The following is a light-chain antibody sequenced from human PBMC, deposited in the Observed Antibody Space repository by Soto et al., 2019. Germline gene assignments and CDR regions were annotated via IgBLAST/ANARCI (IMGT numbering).Light chain of an antibody. Sequence: EIVLTQSPATLYLSPQERATLSCTASQSVSSYFAWYQHKPGQAPRLLIYDASNRAAGIPARFSGSGSGTDFTLSSSSLEPEHFSVYYCQQCSHWPPFSFGQGTQLEIK. CDR2: DAS. CDR1: QSVSSY. CDR3: QQCSHWPPFS. V-gene: IGKV3-11*01. J-gene: IGKJ2*01.